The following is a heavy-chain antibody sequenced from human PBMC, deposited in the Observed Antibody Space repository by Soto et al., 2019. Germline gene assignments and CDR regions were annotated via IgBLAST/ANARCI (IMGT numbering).Heavy chain of an antibody. J-gene: IGHJ4*02. CDR2: VSTSSSYT. CDR3: ARLRLTGYFDY. V-gene: IGHV3-11*05. CDR1: GFTFSDHY. Sequence: QVQLVASGGGLVKPGGSLRLSCVASGFTFSDHYMTCIRPAPGKGRGWLSYVSTSSSYTNYADSVKGRFPISRDNAMNSLYLQMNSLRAEDTAVYYCARLRLTGYFDYWGQGTLVTVSS.